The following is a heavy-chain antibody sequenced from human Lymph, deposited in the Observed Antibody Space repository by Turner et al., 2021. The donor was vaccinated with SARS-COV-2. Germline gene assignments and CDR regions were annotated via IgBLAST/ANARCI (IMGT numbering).Heavy chain of an antibody. CDR3: ATVLCSGGSCYYYGMDV. V-gene: IGHV1-24*01. D-gene: IGHD2-15*01. CDR2: FDPEDGET. CDR1: GYTLTELS. Sequence: QVQLVQSGAEVKKPGASMKVSCKVSGYTLTELSMHWVRQAPGKGLEWVGGFDPEDGETIYAQKFQGRVTMTEETSTDTAYMELSSLRSKDTAVYYCATVLCSGGSCYYYGMDVWGQGTTVTVSS. J-gene: IGHJ6*02.